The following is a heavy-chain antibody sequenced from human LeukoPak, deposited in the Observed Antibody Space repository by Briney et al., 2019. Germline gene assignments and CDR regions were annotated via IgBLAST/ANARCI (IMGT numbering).Heavy chain of an antibody. CDR3: ARVVPAAIPNYYYYMDV. Sequence: TSETLSLTCTVSGGSFSSHYWSWIRQPPGKGLEWIGSIYYSGSTYYNPSLKSRVTISVDTSKNQFSLKLSSVTAADTAVYYCARVVPAAIPNYYYYMDVWGKGTTVTVSS. V-gene: IGHV4-39*07. D-gene: IGHD2-2*01. CDR1: GGSFSSHY. CDR2: IYYSGST. J-gene: IGHJ6*03.